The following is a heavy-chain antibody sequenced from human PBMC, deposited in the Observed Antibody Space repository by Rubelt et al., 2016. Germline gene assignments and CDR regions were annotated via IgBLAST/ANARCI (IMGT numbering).Heavy chain of an antibody. CDR1: GGSFSGYY. J-gene: IGHJ4*02. Sequence: QVQLQQWGAGLLKPSETLSLTCAVYGGSFSGYYWSWIRQPPGKGMEWIGEINHSGRTIYNPSLMGRVTISGDTFKDQFALKLSSVTAADTAVYYCATGYSSSWSRGVFDYLGQGTLVTVSS. CDR3: ATGYSSSWSRGVFDY. V-gene: IGHV4-34*01. D-gene: IGHD6-13*01. CDR2: INHSGRT.